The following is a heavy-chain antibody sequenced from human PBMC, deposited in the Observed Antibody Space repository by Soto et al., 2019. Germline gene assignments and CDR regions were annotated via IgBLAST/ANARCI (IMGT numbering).Heavy chain of an antibody. D-gene: IGHD2-2*01. V-gene: IGHV4-31*03. Sequence: SETLSLTCTVSGGSISSGGYYWSWIRQHPGKGLEWIGYIYYSGSTYYNPSLKSRVTISVDTSKNQFSLKLSSVTAADTAVYYCAREDQPDYYYGMDVWGQGTTVTVSS. CDR1: GGSISSGGYY. J-gene: IGHJ6*02. CDR3: AREDQPDYYYGMDV. CDR2: IYYSGST.